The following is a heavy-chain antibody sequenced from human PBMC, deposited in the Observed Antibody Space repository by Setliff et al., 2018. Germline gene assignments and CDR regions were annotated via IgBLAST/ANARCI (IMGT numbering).Heavy chain of an antibody. J-gene: IGHJ6*03. CDR3: ARMSGFFYMDV. V-gene: IGHV4-61*09. CDR2: IYTSWST. Sequence: PSETLSLTCTVSGDSISSRTYYWSWIRQPAGKGLEWIGHIYTSWSTISNPSLKSRVTISLDTSKNQFSLKLSSVTAADTAVCYCARMSGFFYMDVWGKGTTVTVS. CDR1: GDSISSRTYY. D-gene: IGHD6-25*01.